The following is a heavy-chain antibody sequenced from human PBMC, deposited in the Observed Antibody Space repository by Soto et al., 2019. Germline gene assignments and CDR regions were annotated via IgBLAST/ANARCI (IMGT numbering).Heavy chain of an antibody. J-gene: IGHJ4*02. V-gene: IGHV3-23*01. Sequence: PGGSLRLSCAASGFTFSNYAMSWVRQAPGKGLEWVSAMSGSGGSTYYADSVKGRFTISRDNSKSTLYLQMNSLRAEDTALYYCAKELNYYDSSGYNPHYWGQGTLVTVSS. CDR2: MSGSGGST. D-gene: IGHD3-22*01. CDR3: AKELNYYDSSGYNPHY. CDR1: GFTFSNYA.